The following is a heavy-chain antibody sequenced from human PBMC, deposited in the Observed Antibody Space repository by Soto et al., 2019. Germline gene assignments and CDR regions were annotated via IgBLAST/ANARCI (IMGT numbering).Heavy chain of an antibody. CDR2: IYHSGST. CDR1: GGSISSGGYS. V-gene: IGHV4-30-2*01. J-gene: IGHJ6*02. D-gene: IGHD3-22*01. CDR3: LGSGYYHNSGMDV. Sequence: SETLSLTCAVSGGSISSGGYSWSWIRQPPGKGLEWIGYIYHSGSTYYNPSLKSRVTISVDRSKNQFSLKLSSVTAADTAVYYCLGSGYYHNSGMDVWGQGTTVPVSS.